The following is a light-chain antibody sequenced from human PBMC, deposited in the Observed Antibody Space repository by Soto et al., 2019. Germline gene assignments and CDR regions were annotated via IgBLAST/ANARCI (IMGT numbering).Light chain of an antibody. CDR3: LQYGSSIT. Sequence: EIVLTQSPGTLSLSPGERATLSCRASQGVNSNSLAWYQQKPGQAPRLLIYGASTRATGTPDRFSGRGSGTDFTLTISRVEPEDFAMCYCLQYGSSITFGQGTRLDI. CDR1: QGVNSNS. V-gene: IGKV3-20*01. J-gene: IGKJ5*01. CDR2: GAS.